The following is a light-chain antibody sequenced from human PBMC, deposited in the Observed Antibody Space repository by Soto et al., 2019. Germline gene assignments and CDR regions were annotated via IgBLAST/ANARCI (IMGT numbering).Light chain of an antibody. CDR1: QSLSRN. J-gene: IGKJ2*01. CDR3: QQYEDWAYT. CDR2: DAS. Sequence: EIVMTQSPATLSVSPGERATLSCRASQSLSRNLAWYQQKPGQAPRLLIYDASTRATGLPARFSGSGSGTALTLTIYRLQSEDFAVYYCQQYEDWAYTFGQGTKLEIK. V-gene: IGKV3-15*01.